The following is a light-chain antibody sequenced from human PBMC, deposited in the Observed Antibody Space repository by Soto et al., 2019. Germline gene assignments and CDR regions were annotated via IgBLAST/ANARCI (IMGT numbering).Light chain of an antibody. CDR1: QSISSW. CDR3: QQRSNWPPIT. CDR2: DAS. J-gene: IGKJ5*01. V-gene: IGKV1-5*01. Sequence: DIQMTQSPSTLSASVGDRVTITCRASQSISSWLAWYQQKSGKAPKLLIYDASNRATGIPARFSGSGSGTDFTLTISSLEPEDFAVYYCQQRSNWPPITFGQGTRLEIK.